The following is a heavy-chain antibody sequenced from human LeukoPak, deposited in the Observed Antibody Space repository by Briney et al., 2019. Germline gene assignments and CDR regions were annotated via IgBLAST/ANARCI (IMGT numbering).Heavy chain of an antibody. CDR2: VDHDGSGT. V-gene: IGHV3-74*01. CDR1: GFSFTSYW. J-gene: IGHJ4*02. CDR3: ATDLG. D-gene: IGHD4-17*01. Sequence: GGSLRLSCAASGFSFTSYWTHWVRQPPGKGLVWVSRVDHDGSGTAYADSVTGRFTISRDNAKNTVYLQMNSLRAEDTAVYYCATDLGWGQGTLVTVSS.